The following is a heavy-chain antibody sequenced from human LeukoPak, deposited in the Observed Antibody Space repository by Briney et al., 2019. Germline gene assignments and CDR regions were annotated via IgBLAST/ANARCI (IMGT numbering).Heavy chain of an antibody. J-gene: IGHJ6*02. CDR3: ARVLMGFSYGSPDANFYYGMDA. CDR1: GGSISSSSYY. CDR2: VSHSGST. D-gene: IGHD5-18*01. Sequence: PSETLSLTCTVSGGSISSSSYYWGWIRQPPGKGLEWIGYVSHSGSTIYNPSLKSRVTISVDTSKNQLSLKLSSVTAADTAVYYCARVLMGFSYGSPDANFYYGMDAWGQGTTVTVSS. V-gene: IGHV4-61*05.